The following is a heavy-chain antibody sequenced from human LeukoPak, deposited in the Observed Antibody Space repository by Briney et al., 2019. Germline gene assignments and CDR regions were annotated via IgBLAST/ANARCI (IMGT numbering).Heavy chain of an antibody. V-gene: IGHV4-4*07. CDR2: IHTTGNT. D-gene: IGHD4-17*01. J-gene: IGHJ4*02. CDR1: GASITPYY. Sequence: SETLSFTCAVSGASITPYYWTWIRQPAGKTLEWIGRIHTTGNTNHNSSLKSRVTMSLDTSNNQFSLKLASVTDADTAVYYCARGHRRGDYSDRYNFYDYWGQGILVTVSS. CDR3: ARGHRRGDYSDRYNFYDY.